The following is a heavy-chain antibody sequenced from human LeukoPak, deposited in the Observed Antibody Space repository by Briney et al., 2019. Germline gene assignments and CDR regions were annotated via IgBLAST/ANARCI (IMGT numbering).Heavy chain of an antibody. CDR2: IYYSGST. D-gene: IGHD2/OR15-2a*01. CDR1: GGSISSSSYY. CDR3: ARVNIAYSHAHAFDI. J-gene: IGHJ3*02. V-gene: IGHV4-39*07. Sequence: PSETLSLTCTVSGGSISSSSYYWGWIRQPPGKGLEWIGSIYYSGSTNYNPSLKSRVTISVDTSKNQFSLKLSSVTAADTAVYYCARVNIAYSHAHAFDIWGQGTMVTVSS.